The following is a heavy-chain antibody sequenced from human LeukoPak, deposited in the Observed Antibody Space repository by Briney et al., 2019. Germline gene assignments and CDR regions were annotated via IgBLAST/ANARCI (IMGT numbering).Heavy chain of an antibody. D-gene: IGHD3-10*01. CDR2: ISYDGSNK. Sequence: GGSLRLSCAASGFTFSSYAMHWVRQAPGKGLEWVAVISYDGSNKYYADSVKGRFTISRENSKNTLYMQMNSVRDEDTAVYYCAKVIVWFGELSGMDYWGQGTLVTVSS. V-gene: IGHV3-30*04. CDR1: GFTFSSYA. CDR3: AKVIVWFGELSGMDY. J-gene: IGHJ4*02.